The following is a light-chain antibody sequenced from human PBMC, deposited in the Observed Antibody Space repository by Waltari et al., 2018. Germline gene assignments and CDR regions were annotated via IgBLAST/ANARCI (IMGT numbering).Light chain of an antibody. Sequence: QPVLTQPPSVSGTPGQRASIPSSRRSSNLGRAIVNWYQQLPGTAPKLVMFANSQRPSGVPDRYSGSKAGTSASLAISGLQSEDEADYYCEARDDSLDDVVFGGGTKLTVL. CDR3: EARDDSLDDVV. J-gene: IGLJ2*01. CDR1: SSNLGRAI. V-gene: IGLV1-44*01. CDR2: ANS.